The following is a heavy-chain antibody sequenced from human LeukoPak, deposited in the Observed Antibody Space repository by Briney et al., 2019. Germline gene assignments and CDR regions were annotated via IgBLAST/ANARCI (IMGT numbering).Heavy chain of an antibody. CDR3: ARHYCSSTSCWHYFDY. Sequence: SETLSLTCTVSGGSLSSYYWSWIRQPPGKGLEWIGYIYTSGSTNYNPSLKSRVTISVDTSKNQFSLKLSSVTAADTAVYYCARHYCSSTSCWHYFDYCGQGTLVTVSS. J-gene: IGHJ4*02. CDR2: IYTSGST. CDR1: GGSLSSYY. V-gene: IGHV4-4*09. D-gene: IGHD2-2*01.